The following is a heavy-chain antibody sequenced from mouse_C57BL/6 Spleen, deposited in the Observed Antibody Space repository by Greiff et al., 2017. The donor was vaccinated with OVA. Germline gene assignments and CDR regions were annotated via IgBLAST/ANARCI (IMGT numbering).Heavy chain of an antibody. V-gene: IGHV1-42*01. CDR2: INPSTGGT. CDR1: GYSFTGYY. Sequence: EVKLVESGPELVKPGASVKISCKASGYSFTGYYMNWVKQSPEKSLEWIGEINPSTGGTTYNQKFKAKATLTVDKSSSTAYMQLKSLTSEDSAVYYCARDFDVWGTGTTVTVSS. J-gene: IGHJ1*03. CDR3: ARDFDV.